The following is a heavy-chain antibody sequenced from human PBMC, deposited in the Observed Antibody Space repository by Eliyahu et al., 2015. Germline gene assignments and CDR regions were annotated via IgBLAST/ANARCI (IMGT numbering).Heavy chain of an antibody. Sequence: QVELQESGPGLVKPSQTLSXTCTXXGYSINXGYYWGWIRQSPGQGLEWIGSSYHSGHTFYNPSLKSRVTISVDSSRNQFSLSLRPVTVADTAVYYCARVLDYYGSGTLDFDFWGQGALVTVSS. CDR3: ARVLDYYGSGTLDFDF. V-gene: IGHV4-38-2*02. CDR1: GYSINXGYY. J-gene: IGHJ4*02. D-gene: IGHD3-10*01. CDR2: SYHSGHT.